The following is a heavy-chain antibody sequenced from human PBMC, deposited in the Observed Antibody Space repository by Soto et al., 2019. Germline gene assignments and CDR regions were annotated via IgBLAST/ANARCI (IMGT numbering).Heavy chain of an antibody. CDR1: GFSLSSYA. Sequence: EVQLLESGAGLVQPGGSLRLSCAASGFSLSSYAMSWVRQAPGKGLEWVSGISTSGDSTYYADSVKGRFTISRDNSKDTLSLQMNSLSAGDTAVYYCAINSRFCSSTSCYADWGQGTLVTVSS. V-gene: IGHV3-23*01. CDR3: AINSRFCSSTSCYAD. CDR2: ISTSGDST. D-gene: IGHD2-2*01. J-gene: IGHJ4*02.